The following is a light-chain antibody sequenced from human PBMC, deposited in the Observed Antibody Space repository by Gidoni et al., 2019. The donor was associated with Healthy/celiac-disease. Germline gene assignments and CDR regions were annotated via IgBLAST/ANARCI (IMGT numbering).Light chain of an antibody. CDR3: QQYNNGRET. J-gene: IGKJ1*01. V-gene: IGKV3-15*01. Sequence: EIVMTQSPATLSVSPGERATLSCRASQSVRSNLAWYQQKPGQAPRLLIYGASTRATGIPARFSGSGSGTEFTLTISSLQSEDFAVYYCQQYNNGRETFGQGTKVEIK. CDR1: QSVRSN. CDR2: GAS.